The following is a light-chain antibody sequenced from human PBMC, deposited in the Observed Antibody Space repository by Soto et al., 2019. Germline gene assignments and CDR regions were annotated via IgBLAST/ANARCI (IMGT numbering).Light chain of an antibody. J-gene: IGKJ2*01. CDR2: GAS. V-gene: IGKV3-15*01. Sequence: EIVMTQSPATLSESPGERATLSCRASQSVTSNLAWYQQEPGQAPRLLIYGASTRATGIPVRFSGSGSGTDFTLTISSLQSEDFAVYYCQQYNKWPYTFGQGTRLEIK. CDR3: QQYNKWPYT. CDR1: QSVTSN.